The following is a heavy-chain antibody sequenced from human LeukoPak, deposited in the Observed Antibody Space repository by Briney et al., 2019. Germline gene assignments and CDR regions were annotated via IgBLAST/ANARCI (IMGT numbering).Heavy chain of an antibody. V-gene: IGHV3-74*01. CDR3: ARGDLERLLDP. Sequence: PGGSLRLSCAASGFTFSNYWMHWVRQAPGKGLVWVSRINSDGSTTNYADSVKGRFTISRDNAKNTLYVQMNSLRAEDTAVYYCARGDLERLLDPWGQGTLVTVSS. J-gene: IGHJ5*02. D-gene: IGHD3-16*01. CDR2: INSDGSTT. CDR1: GFTFSNYW.